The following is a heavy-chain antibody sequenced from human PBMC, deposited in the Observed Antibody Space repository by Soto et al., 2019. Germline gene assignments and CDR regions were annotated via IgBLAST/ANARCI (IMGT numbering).Heavy chain of an antibody. J-gene: IGHJ6*04. D-gene: IGHD3-3*01. CDR2: ISYSGST. CDR3: ASVHPEWGMDG. CDR1: RGPLNSGN. Sequence: NLRLPWILVRGPLNSGNWRWIPPAPGNGLEWIGEISYSGSTNYNPSLKSRVTISVDTSKNQYSLKLTSVTAADTAVDDCASVHPEWGMDGRGKRTTVTFAS. V-gene: IGHV4-59*01.